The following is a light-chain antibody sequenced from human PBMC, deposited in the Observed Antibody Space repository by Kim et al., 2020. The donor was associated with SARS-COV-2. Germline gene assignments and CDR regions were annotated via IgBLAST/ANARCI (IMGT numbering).Light chain of an antibody. CDR3: SSYAGRQNLV. Sequence: GQSVTPSCTGTDRDIGVDNFVGWYQKRPGKAPKGMIYMVNQRPTGVADSVSGAESGNTASLSVSGLQAEDEADYFCSSYAGRQNLVFGGGTQLTV. CDR2: MVN. V-gene: IGLV2-8*01. J-gene: IGLJ2*01. CDR1: DRDIGVDNF.